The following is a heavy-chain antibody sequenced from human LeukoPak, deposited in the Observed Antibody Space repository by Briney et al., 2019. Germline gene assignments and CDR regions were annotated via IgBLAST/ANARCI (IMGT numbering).Heavy chain of an antibody. D-gene: IGHD5-12*01. V-gene: IGHV4-59*01. Sequence: ADTLSLTCTVSGGSISSYYWSWIRQPPGKGLEWIGYLSYSGHTNHTPSLKSRVTLSTDTSKNHFSLKLSFVTAADTAVYYCARDRGYSGYDLNYYFGMDVWGQGTTVSV. J-gene: IGHJ6*02. CDR2: LSYSGHT. CDR3: ARDRGYSGYDLNYYFGMDV. CDR1: GGSISSYY.